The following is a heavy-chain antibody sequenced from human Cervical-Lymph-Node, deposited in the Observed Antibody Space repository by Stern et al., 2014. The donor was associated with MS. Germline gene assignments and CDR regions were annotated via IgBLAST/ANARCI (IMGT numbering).Heavy chain of an antibody. CDR3: AKDINLRGTYYFDY. CDR1: GFTFDDYA. D-gene: IGHD2-15*01. CDR2: ISWNSGNI. V-gene: IGHV3-9*01. J-gene: IGHJ4*02. Sequence: EVQLVESGGGLVQPGRSLRLSCAASGFTFDDYAMHWVRQAPGKGLEWVSGISWNSGNIGYADSVKGRFTISRDNAENSLYLQMNSLRAEDTALYYCAKDINLRGTYYFDYWGQGTLVTVSS.